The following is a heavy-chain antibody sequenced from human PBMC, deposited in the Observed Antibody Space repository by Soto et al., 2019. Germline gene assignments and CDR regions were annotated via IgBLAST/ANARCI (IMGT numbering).Heavy chain of an antibody. D-gene: IGHD1-20*01. CDR2: IYYSGST. J-gene: IGHJ5*02. Sequence: PSETLSLTCTVSGGSISSGDYYWSWIRQPPGKGLEWIGYIYYSGSTYYNPSLKSRVTISVDTSKNQFSLKLSSVTAADTAVYYCAREGITGTDVRFDPWGQGTLVTVSS. CDR1: GGSISSGDYY. V-gene: IGHV4-30-4*01. CDR3: AREGITGTDVRFDP.